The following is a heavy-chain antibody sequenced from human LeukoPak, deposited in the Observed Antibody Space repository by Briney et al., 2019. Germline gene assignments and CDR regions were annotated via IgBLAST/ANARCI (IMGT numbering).Heavy chain of an antibody. J-gene: IGHJ4*02. CDR3: ATDGGPEYSSSWYLY. CDR2: ISSRSTYI. CDR1: RFTFGTYS. V-gene: IGHV3-21*01. Sequence: GGSLRLSCAASRFTFGTYSMNWVRQAPGKGLEWVSSISSRSTYIYYADSVKGRFTISRDNAKNSLYLQMNNLRAEDTAVYYCATDGGPEYSSSWYLYWGQGTLVTVSS. D-gene: IGHD6-13*01.